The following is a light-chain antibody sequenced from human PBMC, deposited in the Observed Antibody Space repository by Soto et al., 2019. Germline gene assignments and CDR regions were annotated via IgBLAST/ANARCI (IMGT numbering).Light chain of an antibody. J-gene: IGKJ4*01. CDR2: DAP. CDR1: QSVSNF. CDR3: QQRRTWPPLT. Sequence: EIVLTQSPATLSLSPGERATLSCRASQSVSNFLAWYQQKPGQAPRLLIYDAPNGASGNSASFSGSGSGTDFALTNSSLAPEDFAVYYCQQRRTWPPLTFGGGTRVEIK. V-gene: IGKV3-11*01.